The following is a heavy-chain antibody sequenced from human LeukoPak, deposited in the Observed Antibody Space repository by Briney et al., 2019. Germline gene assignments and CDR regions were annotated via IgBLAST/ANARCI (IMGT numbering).Heavy chain of an antibody. D-gene: IGHD5-18*01. CDR3: AREGGDTPMVKFDS. J-gene: IGHJ4*02. Sequence: GASVKVSCKASGYTFTSYYMDWVRQAPGQGLEWMGIINPSGGSTSYAQKFQGRVTMTRDMSTSTVYMELSSLRSEDTGVYYCAREGGDTPMVKFDSWGQGTLVTVSS. CDR2: INPSGGST. V-gene: IGHV1-46*01. CDR1: GYTFTSYY.